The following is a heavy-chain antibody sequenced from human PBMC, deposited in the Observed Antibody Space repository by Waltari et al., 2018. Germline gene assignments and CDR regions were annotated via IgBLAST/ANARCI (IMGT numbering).Heavy chain of an antibody. CDR3: TGGPYYFDY. CDR2: IKSKTDGGTT. D-gene: IGHD2-15*01. J-gene: IGHJ4*02. CDR1: GFTLRTAW. V-gene: IGHV3-15*01. Sequence: EVQLVASGGGLVKPGGSLRLSCAASGFTLRTAWLRWGRQAPGKGLEWVGRIKSKTDGGTTDYAAPVKGRFTISRDDSKNTLYLQMNSLKTEDTAVYYCTGGPYYFDYWGQGTLVTVSS.